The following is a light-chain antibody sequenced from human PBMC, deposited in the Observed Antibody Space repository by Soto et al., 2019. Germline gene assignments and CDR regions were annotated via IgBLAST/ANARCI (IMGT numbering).Light chain of an antibody. Sequence: EIVMTQSPATLSVSPGERATLSCRASQSVSSNLAWYQQKPGQAPRLLIYGASTRATGIPARFSGSGSETEFTLTISGLQSGDFAVYYCQQYNNWPFTFGPGTKGDIK. CDR1: QSVSSN. J-gene: IGKJ3*01. CDR3: QQYNNWPFT. V-gene: IGKV3-15*01. CDR2: GAS.